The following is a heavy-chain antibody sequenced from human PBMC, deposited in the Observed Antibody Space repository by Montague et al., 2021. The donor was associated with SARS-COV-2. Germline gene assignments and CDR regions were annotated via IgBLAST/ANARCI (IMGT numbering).Heavy chain of an antibody. CDR2: IYYSGST. D-gene: IGHD2-21*01. J-gene: IGHJ3*02. Sequence: SETLSLTCTVSGGSISSYYWSWIRQPPGKGLEWIGYIYYSGSTDYNPSLKSRVTISVDTSKNQFSLKLSSVTAADTAVYYCARTPGQIAGDAFDIWGQGTMATVSS. CDR1: GGSISSYY. V-gene: IGHV4-59*01. CDR3: ARTPGQIAGDAFDI.